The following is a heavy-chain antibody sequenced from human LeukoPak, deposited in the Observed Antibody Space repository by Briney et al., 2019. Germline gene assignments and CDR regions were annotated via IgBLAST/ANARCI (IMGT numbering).Heavy chain of an antibody. CDR2: IYSGGST. CDR3: AREQEDYYDSSGYYLY. J-gene: IGHJ4*02. D-gene: IGHD3-22*01. V-gene: IGHV3-66*01. CDR1: GFAVSSNY. Sequence: GGSLRLSCAASGFAVSSNYMSWVRQAPGKGLEWVSVIYSGGSTYYADSVKGRFTISRDNSKNTLYLQMNSLRAEDTAVYYCAREQEDYYDSSGYYLYWGQGTLVTVSS.